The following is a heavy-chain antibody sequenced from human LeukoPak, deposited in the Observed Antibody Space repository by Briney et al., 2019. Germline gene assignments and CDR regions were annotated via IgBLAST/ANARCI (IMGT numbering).Heavy chain of an antibody. CDR3: AISGYDYYYYYMDV. CDR1: GGSISSYY. V-gene: IGHV4-4*07. Sequence: SETLSLTCTVSGGSISSYYWSWIRQPAGKGLEWIGRIYTSGSTNYNPSLKSRVTMSVDTSKNQFSLKLSSVTAADTAVYYCAISGYDYYYYYMDVWGKGTTVTVS. D-gene: IGHD3-22*01. CDR2: IYTSGST. J-gene: IGHJ6*03.